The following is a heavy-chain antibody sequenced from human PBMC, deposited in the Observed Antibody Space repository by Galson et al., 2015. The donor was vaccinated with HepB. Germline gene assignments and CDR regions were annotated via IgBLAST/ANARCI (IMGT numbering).Heavy chain of an antibody. CDR1: GFTFSGSA. J-gene: IGHJ3*02. CDR2: IRSKANSYAT. D-gene: IGHD5-12*01. CDR3: TRPSISLSGYDYLGPYDAFDI. V-gene: IGHV3-73*01. Sequence: SLRLSCAASGFTFSGSAMHWVRQASGKGLEWVGRIRSKANSYATAYAASVKGRFTISRDDSKNTAYLQMNSLKTEDTAVYYCTRPSISLSGYDYLGPYDAFDIWGQGTMVTVSS.